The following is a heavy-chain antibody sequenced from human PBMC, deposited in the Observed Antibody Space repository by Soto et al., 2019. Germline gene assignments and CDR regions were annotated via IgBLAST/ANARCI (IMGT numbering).Heavy chain of an antibody. Sequence: QVQLVESGGGVVQPGRSLRLSCAASGFTFSSYAMHWVRQAPGKGLEWVAVISYDGSNKYYADSVKGRFTISRDNSKNTLYLQINSLRAGDTAVYYCARTPRGQWEQPYYYYGMDVWGQGTTVTVSS. D-gene: IGHD1-26*01. V-gene: IGHV3-30-3*01. J-gene: IGHJ6*02. CDR1: GFTFSSYA. CDR2: ISYDGSNK. CDR3: ARTPRGQWEQPYYYYGMDV.